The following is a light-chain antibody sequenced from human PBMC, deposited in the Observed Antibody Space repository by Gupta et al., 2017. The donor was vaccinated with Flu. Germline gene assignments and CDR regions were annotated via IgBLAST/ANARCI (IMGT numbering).Light chain of an antibody. CDR3: QQYNSYPLT. CDR2: KAS. V-gene: IGKV1-5*03. CDR1: QSISSW. Sequence: GDRVTITCRASQSISSWLAWYQQKPGKAPKLLIYKASSLESGVPSKFSGSGSGTEYTLTISSLQPDDFATYYCQQYNSYPLTFGGGTKVEIK. J-gene: IGKJ4*01.